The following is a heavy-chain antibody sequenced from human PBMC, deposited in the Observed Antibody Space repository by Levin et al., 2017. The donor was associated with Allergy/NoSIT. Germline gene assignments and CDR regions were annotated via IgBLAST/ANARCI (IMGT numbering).Heavy chain of an antibody. CDR2: INPNSGGT. J-gene: IGHJ3*02. CDR1: GYTFTGYY. D-gene: IGHD4-17*01. CDR3: ASGTGDYGDYEVSGVAAFDI. V-gene: IGHV1-2*02. Sequence: ASVKVSCKASGYTFTGYYMHWVRQAPGQGLEWMGWINPNSGGTNYAQKFQGRVTMTRDTSISTAYMELSRLRSDDTAVYYCASGTGDYGDYEVSGVAAFDIWGQGTMVTVSS.